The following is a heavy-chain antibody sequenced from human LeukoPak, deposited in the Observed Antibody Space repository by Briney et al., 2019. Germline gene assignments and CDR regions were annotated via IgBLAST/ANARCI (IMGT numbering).Heavy chain of an antibody. CDR2: IYHSGST. V-gene: IGHV4-59*02. J-gene: IGHJ6*03. CDR3: ARDRQKYSTSSTGDYYYYMDF. D-gene: IGHD6-6*01. Sequence: SETLSLTCTVSGGSVSTHYWSWIRQPPGKELEWIGYIYHSGSTKYNPSLESRVTISMDTPKNQFSLKLTSLTAADTAVYYCARDRQKYSTSSTGDYYYYMDFWGKGTTVTVSS. CDR1: GGSVSTHY.